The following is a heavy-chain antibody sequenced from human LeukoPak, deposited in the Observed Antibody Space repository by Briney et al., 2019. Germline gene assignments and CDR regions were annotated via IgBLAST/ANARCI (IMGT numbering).Heavy chain of an antibody. CDR1: GFTFDDYA. CDR2: ISWNSGSI. D-gene: IGHD6-13*01. Sequence: PGGSLRLSCAASGFTFDDYAMHWVRQAPGKGLEWVSGISWNSGSIGYADSVKGRFTISRDNAKNSLYLQMNSLRAEDTALYYWARNRAGYSSSLDYWGQGTLVTVSS. V-gene: IGHV3-9*01. J-gene: IGHJ4*02. CDR3: ARNRAGYSSSLDY.